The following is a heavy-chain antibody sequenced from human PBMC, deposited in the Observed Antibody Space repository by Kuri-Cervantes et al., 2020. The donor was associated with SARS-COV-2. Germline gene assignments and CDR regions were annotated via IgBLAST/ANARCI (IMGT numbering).Heavy chain of an antibody. J-gene: IGHJ6*03. CDR3: ARGGWSTSCYMGLCYYYMDV. D-gene: IGHD2-2*02. V-gene: IGHV1-2*02. CDR1: GYTFTGYY. Sequence: ASVKVSCKASGYTFTGYYMHWVRQAPGQGLEWMGWINPNSGGTNYAQKFQGRVTMTRDTSISTAYMELSRLRSDDTAVYYCARGGWSTSCYMGLCYYYMDVWGKGTTVTVSS. CDR2: INPNSGGT.